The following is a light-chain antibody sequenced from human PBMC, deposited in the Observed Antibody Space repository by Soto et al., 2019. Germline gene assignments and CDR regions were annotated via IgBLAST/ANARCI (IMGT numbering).Light chain of an antibody. Sequence: QSALTQPASVSGSPGQSITISCTGTSSDIGGYNYVSWYQQHPGKAPKLMIYGVSNRPSGVSGRFFGSKSGNTASLTISGLQPEDEADYYCSSYRSSIIPVVFGGGTQLT. CDR1: SSDIGGYNY. J-gene: IGLJ2*01. CDR3: SSYRSSIIPVV. V-gene: IGLV2-14*01. CDR2: GVS.